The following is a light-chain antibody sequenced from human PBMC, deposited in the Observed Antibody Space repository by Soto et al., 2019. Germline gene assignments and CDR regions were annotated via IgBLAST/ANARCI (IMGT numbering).Light chain of an antibody. V-gene: IGLV1-40*01. CDR3: ATWDDSLNGFYV. J-gene: IGLJ1*01. CDR2: GNN. Sequence: QSVLTQPPSVSGAPGQRVTISCTGSSANIGAAYNVDWYQQLPGTAPKLLIYGNNNRPSGVPARFSGSKSGTSASLAIAGLQAEDEGDYFCATWDDSLNGFYVFGTGTKVTVL. CDR1: SANIGAAYN.